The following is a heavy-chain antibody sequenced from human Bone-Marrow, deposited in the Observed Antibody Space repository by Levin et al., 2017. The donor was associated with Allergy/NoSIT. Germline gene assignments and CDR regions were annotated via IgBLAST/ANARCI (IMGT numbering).Heavy chain of an antibody. CDR3: ATLANFGPNWFDP. J-gene: IGHJ5*02. CDR2: MNPNSGST. D-gene: IGHD3-10*01. Sequence: GESLKISCKASGYSFRSYDINLLRQAAGQGLEWMALMNPNSGSTGFAQKFQDRITLTRDLHTDTAYMELTHLTSEDTAIYYCATLANFGPNWFDPWGQGTLVTVSS. CDR1: GYSFRSYD. V-gene: IGHV1-8*01.